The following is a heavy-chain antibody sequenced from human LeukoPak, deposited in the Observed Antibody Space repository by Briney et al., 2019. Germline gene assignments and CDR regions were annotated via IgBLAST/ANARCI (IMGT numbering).Heavy chain of an antibody. D-gene: IGHD3-22*01. V-gene: IGHV3-7*03. CDR3: ARDQYDNWRRRGNFAS. CDR2: IKFDGSEK. J-gene: IGHJ4*02. CDR1: GFTVGMFW. Sequence: PGGSLSPASVASGFTVGMFWMRWVSQAPGEGLEWVANIKFDGSEKNYVHSVKGRFTISRGNTKNSLYLQMTSLRAEDTAAFYCARDQYDNWRRRGNFASGGQGTLVIVSS.